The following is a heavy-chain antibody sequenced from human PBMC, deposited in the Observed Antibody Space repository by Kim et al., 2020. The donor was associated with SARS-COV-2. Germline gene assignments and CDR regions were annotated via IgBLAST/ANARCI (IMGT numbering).Heavy chain of an antibody. D-gene: IGHD3-3*01. V-gene: IGHV1-2*02. CDR3: ARSAHFGSGHYLDF. J-gene: IGHJ4*02. CDR1: GYTFTDYY. CDR2: INPYSGDT. Sequence: ASVKVSCKASGYTFTDYYIHWVRQAPGQGLEWMGWINPYSGDTTYAQKFQGRVTMTRDTSISTPYVELSSLRSDDTAGDYCARSAHFGSGHYLDFWVQGT.